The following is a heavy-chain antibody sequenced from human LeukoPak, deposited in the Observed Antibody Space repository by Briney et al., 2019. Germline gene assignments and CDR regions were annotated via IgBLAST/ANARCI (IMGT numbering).Heavy chain of an antibody. CDR1: GYTLTESS. CDR3: ATPSTGYCSGGSCYSGAFDI. D-gene: IGHD2-15*01. J-gene: IGHJ3*02. V-gene: IGHV1-24*01. CDR2: FDPEDGET. Sequence: GASVKVSCKVSGYTLTESSMHWVRQAPGKGLEWMGGFDPEDGETIYAQKFQGRVTMTEDTSTDTAYMELSSLRPEDTAVYYCATPSTGYCSGGSCYSGAFDIWGQGTMVTVSS.